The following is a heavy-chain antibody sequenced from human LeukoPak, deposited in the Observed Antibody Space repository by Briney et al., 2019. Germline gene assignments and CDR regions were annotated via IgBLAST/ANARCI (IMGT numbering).Heavy chain of an antibody. CDR2: TYYRSKWYN. Sequence: SQTLSLTCDISGDSVSSNSATWNWIRQSPSRGLQWLGRTYYRSKWYNDYAVSVKSRITINPDTSKNQFSLQLNSVTPEDTAAYYCARARRHTEYWYFDLWGRGTLVTVSS. V-gene: IGHV6-1*01. CDR3: ARARRHTEYWYFDL. CDR1: GDSVSSNSAT. D-gene: IGHD3-16*02. J-gene: IGHJ2*01.